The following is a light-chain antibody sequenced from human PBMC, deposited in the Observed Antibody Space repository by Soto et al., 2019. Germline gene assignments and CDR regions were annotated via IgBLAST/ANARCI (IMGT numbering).Light chain of an antibody. CDR1: QSIGRW. CDR3: QQYNSYSQT. Sequence: DIQMTQSPSTLSGSVGARVTITCRASQSIGRWLAWYQQKPGKAPKLLIYDASSLESGVPSRFSGSGSGTEFTLTISSLQPDEFAAYYCQQYNSYSQTFGQGTKVDI. CDR2: DAS. J-gene: IGKJ1*01. V-gene: IGKV1-5*01.